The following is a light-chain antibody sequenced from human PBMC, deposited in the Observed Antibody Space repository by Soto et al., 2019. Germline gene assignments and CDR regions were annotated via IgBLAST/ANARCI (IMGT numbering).Light chain of an antibody. Sequence: QSVLTQPASVSGSPGQSISISCTGTSSDVGIYDYVSWYQHHTGKAPKLMISEVTNRPSGVSNRFSGSKSGNTASLTISGLQADDEAHYYCTSFSSDSTPLVFGGGTKLTVL. CDR2: EVT. J-gene: IGLJ2*01. V-gene: IGLV2-14*01. CDR3: TSFSSDSTPLV. CDR1: SSDVGIYDY.